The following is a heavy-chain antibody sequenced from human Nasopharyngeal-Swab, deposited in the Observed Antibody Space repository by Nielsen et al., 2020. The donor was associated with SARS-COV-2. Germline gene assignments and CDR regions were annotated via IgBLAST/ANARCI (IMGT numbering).Heavy chain of an antibody. J-gene: IGHJ4*02. Sequence: SVKVSCKASGGTFSSYAISWVRQAPGRGLEWMGGIIPIFGTANYAQKFQGRVTITADESTSTAYMELSSLRSEDTAVYYCARVVGDDYGPENDYWGQGTLVTVSS. CDR3: ARVVGDDYGPENDY. CDR1: GGTFSSYA. V-gene: IGHV1-69*13. D-gene: IGHD4-17*01. CDR2: IIPIFGTA.